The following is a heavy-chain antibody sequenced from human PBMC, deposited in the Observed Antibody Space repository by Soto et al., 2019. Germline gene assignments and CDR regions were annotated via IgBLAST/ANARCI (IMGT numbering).Heavy chain of an antibody. Sequence: QVQLVQSGAEVKKPGASVKVSCKASGYTFTSYAMHWVRQAPGQRLEWMGWINAGNGNTKYSQKFQGRVTITRDTSASTAYMELSSLRSEGTAVYYCAQGSSSWYLLYFDYWGQGTLVTVSS. D-gene: IGHD6-13*01. CDR1: GYTFTSYA. CDR2: INAGNGNT. J-gene: IGHJ4*02. V-gene: IGHV1-3*01. CDR3: AQGSSSWYLLYFDY.